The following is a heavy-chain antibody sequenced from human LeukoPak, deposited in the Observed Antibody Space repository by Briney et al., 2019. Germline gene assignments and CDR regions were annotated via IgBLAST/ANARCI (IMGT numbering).Heavy chain of an antibody. D-gene: IGHD6-19*01. CDR1: GFTFSSYS. CDR2: ISSSSSYI. CDR3: AKVGGYTTGWSDY. V-gene: IGHV3-21*04. Sequence: GGSLRLSCAASGFTFSSYSMNWVRQAPGKGLEWVSSISSSSSYIYYADSVKGRLTIYRDNAKNSLYLQMNSLRAEDTALYYCAKVGGYTTGWSDYWGQGTLVTVSS. J-gene: IGHJ4*02.